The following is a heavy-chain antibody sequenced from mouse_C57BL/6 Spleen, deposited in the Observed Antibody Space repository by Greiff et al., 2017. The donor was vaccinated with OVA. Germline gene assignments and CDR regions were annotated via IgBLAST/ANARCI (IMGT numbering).Heavy chain of an antibody. CDR2: IYPGSGST. J-gene: IGHJ2*01. Sequence: QVQLQQPGAELVKPGASVKMSCKASGYTFTSYWITWVKQRPGQGLEWIGDIYPGSGSTNYNEKFKSKATLTVDTSPSTAYMQLSSLTSEDSAVYYCARGDFYYGYDYWGQGTTLTVSS. V-gene: IGHV1-55*01. CDR3: ARGDFYYGYDY. CDR1: GYTFTSYW. D-gene: IGHD2-2*01.